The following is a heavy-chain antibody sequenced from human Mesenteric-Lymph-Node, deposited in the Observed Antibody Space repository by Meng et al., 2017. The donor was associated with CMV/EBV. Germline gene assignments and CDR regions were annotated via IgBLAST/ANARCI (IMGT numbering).Heavy chain of an antibody. V-gene: IGHV1-46*01. CDR2: INPSGGST. CDR3: ASRTVAGYFDY. CDR1: GYTFTSYY. J-gene: IGHJ4*02. Sequence: ASVKVSCKASGYTFTSYYMHWVRQAPGQGLEWMGIINPSGGSTSYAQKFQGRVTMTRDTSTSTAYMELRSLRSDDTAVYYCASRTVAGYFDYWGQGTLVTVSS. D-gene: IGHD6-19*01.